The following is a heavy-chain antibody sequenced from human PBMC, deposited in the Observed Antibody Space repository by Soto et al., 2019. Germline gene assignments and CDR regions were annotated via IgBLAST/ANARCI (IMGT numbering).Heavy chain of an antibody. V-gene: IGHV3-23*01. Sequence: GGSLRLSCAASGFTFSSYAMSWVRQAPGKGLEWVSAISGSGGSTYYADSVKGRFTISRDNSKNTLYLQMNSLRAEDTAVYYCAKDREPLSSGWYEWYYFDYWGQGTLVTVSS. D-gene: IGHD6-19*01. CDR3: AKDREPLSSGWYEWYYFDY. CDR1: GFTFSSYA. CDR2: ISGSGGST. J-gene: IGHJ4*02.